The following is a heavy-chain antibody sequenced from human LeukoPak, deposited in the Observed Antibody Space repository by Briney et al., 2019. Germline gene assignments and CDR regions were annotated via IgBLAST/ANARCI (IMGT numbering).Heavy chain of an antibody. CDR1: GFTFSSYW. CDR2: IKQDGSEK. V-gene: IGHV3-7*01. J-gene: IGHJ3*02. D-gene: IGHD1-14*01. Sequence: GGSLRLSCAASGFTFSSYWMSWVRQAPGKGLEWVANIKQDGSEKYYVDSVKGRFTISRDNAKNSLYLQMNSLRAEDTAVYYCARGYHLKGDAFDIWGQGTMVTVSS. CDR3: ARGYHLKGDAFDI.